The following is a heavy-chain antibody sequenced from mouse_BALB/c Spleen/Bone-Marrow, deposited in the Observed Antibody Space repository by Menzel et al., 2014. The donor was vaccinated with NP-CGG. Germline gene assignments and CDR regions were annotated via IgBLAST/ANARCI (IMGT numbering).Heavy chain of an antibody. V-gene: IGHV14-3*02. D-gene: IGHD2-14*01. Sequence: VQLPQSGPELVKPGASVTLFSTASGFNIKDTYMHWVKQMPEQGLERIGRNDPANGYTKYDPKFQGMATITADTSSNTAYLQLSSLTSEDTAVDYWARLGDRYGYWFFDVWGAGATVAVSS. CDR2: NDPANGYT. J-gene: IGHJ1*01. CDR3: ARLGDRYGYWFFDV. CDR1: GFNIKDTY.